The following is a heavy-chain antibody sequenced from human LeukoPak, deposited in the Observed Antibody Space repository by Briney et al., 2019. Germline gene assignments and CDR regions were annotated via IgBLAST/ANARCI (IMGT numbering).Heavy chain of an antibody. CDR2: IWYDGSNK. V-gene: IGHV3-33*01. CDR3: ARDAESNRNFDY. CDR1: GFTFSSYG. D-gene: IGHD4-4*01. J-gene: IGHJ4*02. Sequence: GGSLRLSCAASGFTFSSYGMPWVRQAPGKGLEWVAVIWYDGSNKYYADSVKGRFTISRDNSKNTLYLQMNSLRAEDTAVYYCARDAESNRNFDYWGQGTLVTVSS.